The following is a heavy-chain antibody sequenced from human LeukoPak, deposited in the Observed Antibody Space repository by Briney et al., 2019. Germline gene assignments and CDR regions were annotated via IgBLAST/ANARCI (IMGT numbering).Heavy chain of an antibody. Sequence: GSLRLSCAASGFTFSSYGMHWVRQAPGKGLEWVAVISYDGSNKFYTDSVKGRFTISRDNSKDTLYLQMNSLRAEDTAVYYCARDANHYAHVWGSGWYDGFDYWGQGTLVTVSS. CDR1: GFTFSSYG. CDR3: ARDANHYAHVWGSGWYDGFDY. J-gene: IGHJ4*02. V-gene: IGHV3-30*03. CDR2: ISYDGSNK. D-gene: IGHD6-19*01.